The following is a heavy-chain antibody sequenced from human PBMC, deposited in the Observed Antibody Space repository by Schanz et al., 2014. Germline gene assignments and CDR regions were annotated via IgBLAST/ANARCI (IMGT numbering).Heavy chain of an antibody. V-gene: IGHV1-46*01. J-gene: IGHJ4*02. CDR2: INLSGGST. CDR3: ARGRHDYGDPQTFDY. Sequence: QVQLVQSGAEVKKPGASVKVSCKASGYTFTSYSMHWVRQAPGQGLEWMGIINLSGGSTNNAQKFQGRLTMTRDTSTSTVYMELSSLRSDDTAVYFCARGRHDYGDPQTFDYWGQGTLVTVSS. D-gene: IGHD4-17*01. CDR1: GYTFTSYS.